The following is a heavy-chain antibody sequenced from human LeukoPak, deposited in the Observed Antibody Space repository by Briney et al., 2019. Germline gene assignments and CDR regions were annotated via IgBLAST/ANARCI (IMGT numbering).Heavy chain of an antibody. CDR3: ATATQPRGYFLH. CDR2: ISVNNGGT. J-gene: IGHJ1*01. D-gene: IGHD2-2*01. CDR1: GGTFSSYA. Sequence: GSSVTVSCKASGGTFSSYANSWVRQAPGQGLEWMGWISVNNGGTNYAQSFQDRVTLTRDTSTNTAYLELRSVRSDDTAIIYCATATQPRGYFLHWGRGTLVTVSS. V-gene: IGHV1-18*01.